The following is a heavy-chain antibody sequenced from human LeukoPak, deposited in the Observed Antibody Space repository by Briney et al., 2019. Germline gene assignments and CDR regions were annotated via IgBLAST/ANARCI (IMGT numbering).Heavy chain of an antibody. V-gene: IGHV4-61*02. Sequence: SETLSLTCTVSGGSISSGSYYWSWIRQPAGKELEWIGRIYTSGSTNYNPSLKSRVTISVDTSKNQFSLKLSSVTAADTAVYYCARGSPYGDADYWGRGTLVTVSS. CDR1: GGSISSGSYY. CDR3: ARGSPYGDADY. D-gene: IGHD4-17*01. CDR2: IYTSGST. J-gene: IGHJ4*02.